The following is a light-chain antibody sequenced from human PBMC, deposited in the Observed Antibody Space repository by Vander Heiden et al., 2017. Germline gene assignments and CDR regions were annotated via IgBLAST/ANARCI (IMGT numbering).Light chain of an antibody. Sequence: QSALTQPASVSASPGQSITISCTGTSSDVGGYNDVSWYQQQPGKAPTLMIDDVTNRPSGVSNRFSGSKSGNTAFLTISGLQAEDEADYYCSSFTSSTTLVFGGGTKLTVV. CDR2: DVT. V-gene: IGLV2-14*01. CDR1: SSDVGGYND. CDR3: SSFTSSTTLV. J-gene: IGLJ2*01.